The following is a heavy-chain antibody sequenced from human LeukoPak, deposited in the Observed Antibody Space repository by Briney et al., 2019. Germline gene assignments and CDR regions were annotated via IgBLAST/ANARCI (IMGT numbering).Heavy chain of an antibody. V-gene: IGHV4-4*09. CDR3: ATSNDAKIAPFDH. J-gene: IGHJ4*02. CDR1: GVSMSAFQ. Sequence: SETLSLTCTVSGVSMSAFQWSWVRQSPEKGLEWIGCVNTKGETNYNPSLKSRVITSVDTSKSQFSLRLTSVTATDTAVYYCATSNDAKIAPFDHWGQGALVTVSS. CDR2: VNTKGET. D-gene: IGHD2-8*01.